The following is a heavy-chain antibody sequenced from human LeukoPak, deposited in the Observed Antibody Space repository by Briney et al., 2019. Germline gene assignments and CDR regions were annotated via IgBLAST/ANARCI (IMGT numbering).Heavy chain of an antibody. V-gene: IGHV1-18*01. Sequence: ASVKVSCKASGYTFTSYGISWLRQAPGQGLEWMGWISAYNGNTNYAQKLQGRVTMTTDTSTSTAYMELRSLRSDDTAVYYCARDLPTYDYVWGSYRHLDYWGQGTLVTVSS. CDR2: ISAYNGNT. D-gene: IGHD3-16*02. CDR3: ARDLPTYDYVWGSYRHLDY. J-gene: IGHJ4*02. CDR1: GYTFTSYG.